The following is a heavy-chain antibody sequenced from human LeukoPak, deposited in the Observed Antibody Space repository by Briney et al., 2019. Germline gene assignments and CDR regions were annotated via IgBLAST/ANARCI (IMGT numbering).Heavy chain of an antibody. J-gene: IGHJ4*02. CDR2: INAGNGNT. CDR3: ARDMYGDYARDY. Sequence: ASVKVSCKASGYTFTSYAMHWVRQAPGQRLEWMGWINAGNGNTKYSQKFQGRVTITRDTSASTAYMELSSLRSEDTAVYYCARDMYGDYARDYWGQGTLVTVSS. CDR1: GYTFTSYA. V-gene: IGHV1-3*01. D-gene: IGHD4-17*01.